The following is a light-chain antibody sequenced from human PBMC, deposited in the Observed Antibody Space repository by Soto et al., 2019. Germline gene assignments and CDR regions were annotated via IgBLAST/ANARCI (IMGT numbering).Light chain of an antibody. CDR2: LSS. J-gene: IGKJ4*01. CDR3: QQAHSFPRT. Sequence: DIQMTQSPSSVSASVGDRVTITCRATQDIRTSLGWYQQKPGAAPKLLIYLSSTLAAGVPARFSGSGSGTDFTLIISSLQPEDFATYFCQQAHSFPRTFGGGTKVESK. V-gene: IGKV1-12*01. CDR1: QDIRTS.